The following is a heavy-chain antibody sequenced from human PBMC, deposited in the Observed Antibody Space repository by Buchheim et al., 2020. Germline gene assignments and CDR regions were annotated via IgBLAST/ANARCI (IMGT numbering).Heavy chain of an antibody. J-gene: IGHJ6*02. CDR1: GGSISSSSYY. Sequence: QLQLQESGPGLVKPSETLSLTCTVSGGSISSSSYYWGWIRQPPGKGLEWIGSIYYSGSTYYNPSLQSRVTISVDTSKNQFSLKLSSVTAADTAVYYCARHPVIAVAEIYYYYGMDVWGQGTT. CDR3: ARHPVIAVAEIYYYYGMDV. D-gene: IGHD6-19*01. V-gene: IGHV4-39*01. CDR2: IYYSGST.